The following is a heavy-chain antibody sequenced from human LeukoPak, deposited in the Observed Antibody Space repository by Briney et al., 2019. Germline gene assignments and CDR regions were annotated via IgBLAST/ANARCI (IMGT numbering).Heavy chain of an antibody. V-gene: IGHV1-2*02. D-gene: IGHD1-1*01. CDR2: INPNSGGT. CDR3: ARAGRTGPTGRYFDY. CDR1: GYTFTGYY. Sequence: GASVKVSCKASGYTFTGYYMHWVRQAPGQGLEWMGWINPNSGGTNYAQKFQGRVTMTRDTSISTAYMELSRLRSDDTAVYYCARAGRTGPTGRYFDYWGQGTLVTVSS. J-gene: IGHJ4*02.